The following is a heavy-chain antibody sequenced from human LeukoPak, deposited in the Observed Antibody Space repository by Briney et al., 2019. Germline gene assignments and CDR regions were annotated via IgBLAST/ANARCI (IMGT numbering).Heavy chain of an antibody. CDR1: GFTFDDYA. CDR2: ISWNSGTI. J-gene: IGHJ4*02. CDR3: VTGRHLTYYFDS. V-gene: IGHV3-9*01. D-gene: IGHD4/OR15-4a*01. Sequence: PSRSLRLSCAASGFTFDDYAMHWVRQAPGKALEWVSGISWNSGTIDYADSVKGRFTISRDNAKNSLYLQMNSLRPEDTALYYCVTGRHLTYYFDSWGQGTLVTVSS.